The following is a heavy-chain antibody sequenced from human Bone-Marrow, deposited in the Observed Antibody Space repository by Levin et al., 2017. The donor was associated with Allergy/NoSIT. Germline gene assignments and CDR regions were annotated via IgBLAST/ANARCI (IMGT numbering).Heavy chain of an antibody. CDR2: IYPSGGST. J-gene: IGHJ4*02. CDR1: GYTFTTYY. Sequence: ASVKVSCKASGYTFTTYYMHWVRQAPGQGLEWMGIIYPSGGSTEYAQKFQGRVTVTRDTSTSTVYMELSSLRSEDTAVYYCAREGNSYDAGSTYSFDYWGQGTLVTVSS. D-gene: IGHD3-10*01. CDR3: AREGNSYDAGSTYSFDY. V-gene: IGHV1-46*01.